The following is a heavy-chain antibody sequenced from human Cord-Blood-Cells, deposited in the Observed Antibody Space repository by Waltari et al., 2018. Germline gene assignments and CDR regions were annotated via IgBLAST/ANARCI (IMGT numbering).Heavy chain of an antibody. V-gene: IGHV4-59*11. J-gene: IGHJ3*02. CDR2: IYYSGST. CDR1: GGSISSHY. CDR3: ATSLTGQIGAFDI. Sequence: QVQLQESGPGLVKPSETLSLTCPVSGGSISSHYWSWIRQPPGKGLEWIGYIYYSGSTNYNPSLKSRVTISVDTSKNQFSLKLSSVTAADTAVYYCATSLTGQIGAFDIWGQGTMVTVSS. D-gene: IGHD3-9*01.